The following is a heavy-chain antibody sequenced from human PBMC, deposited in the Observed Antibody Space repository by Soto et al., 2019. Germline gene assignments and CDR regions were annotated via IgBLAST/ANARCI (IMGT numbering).Heavy chain of an antibody. D-gene: IGHD2-2*01. CDR2: IYFSEST. Sequence: SETLSLTCNVSGASISSGDYYWSWIRQPPGKGLEWIGYIYFSESTSYNPSLKSRVTISIDKSKNQFSLRLTSVTAADTAVYYCARETSRGAFDIWGQETMVTVSS. V-gene: IGHV4-30-4*01. CDR1: GASISSGDYY. CDR3: ARETSRGAFDI. J-gene: IGHJ3*02.